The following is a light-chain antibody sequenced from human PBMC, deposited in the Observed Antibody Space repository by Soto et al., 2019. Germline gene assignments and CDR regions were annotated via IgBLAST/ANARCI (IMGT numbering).Light chain of an antibody. CDR1: QSISNW. CDR2: DAF. J-gene: IGKJ1*01. V-gene: IGKV1-5*01. Sequence: DIQLTQSPSALSASVGDRVTITCRASQSISNWLAWYQQKPGKAPKLLIYDAFSLESGVPSRFSGSGSGTEFTLTISSLQPDDFATYYCHQYNSYSPWTFGQGTKVDI. CDR3: HQYNSYSPWT.